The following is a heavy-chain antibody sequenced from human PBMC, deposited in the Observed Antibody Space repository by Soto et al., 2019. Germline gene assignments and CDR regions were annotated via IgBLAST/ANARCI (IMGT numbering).Heavy chain of an antibody. D-gene: IGHD3-22*01. CDR3: ARDRSSSGYYYYYGMDV. V-gene: IGHV3-53*02. CDR2: IYSGGST. J-gene: IGHJ6*02. Sequence: EVQLVETGGGLIQPGGSLRLSCAASGFTVSSNYMSWVRQAPGKGLEWVSVIYSGGSTYYADSVKGRFTISRDNSKNTLYLQMNSLRAEDTDVYYCARDRSSSGYYYYYGMDVWGQGTTVTVSS. CDR1: GFTVSSNY.